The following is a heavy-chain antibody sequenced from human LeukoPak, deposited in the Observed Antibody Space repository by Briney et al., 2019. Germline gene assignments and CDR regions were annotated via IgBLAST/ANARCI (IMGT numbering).Heavy chain of an antibody. J-gene: IGHJ4*02. V-gene: IGHV4-59*01. CDR3: ARGPSDGYGGNSDY. CDR2: IYYSGST. CDR1: GGSISSYY. D-gene: IGHD4-23*01. Sequence: SETLSLTCTVSGGSISSYYWSWIRQPPGKGLEWIGYIYYSGSTNYNPSLKCRVTISVDTSKNRFSLKLSSVTAADTAVYYCARGPSDGYGGNSDYWGQGTLVTVSS.